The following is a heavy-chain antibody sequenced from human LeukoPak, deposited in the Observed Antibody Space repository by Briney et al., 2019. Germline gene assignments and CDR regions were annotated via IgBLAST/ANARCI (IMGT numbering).Heavy chain of an antibody. CDR3: ARESGSYFDY. V-gene: IGHV3-7*01. J-gene: IGHJ4*02. D-gene: IGHD1-26*01. Sequence: GGSLRLSCAASGFTFSNYGMHWVRQAPGKGLEWVANIKQDGSEKYYVDSVKGRFTISRDNAKNSLYLQMNSLRAEDTAVYYCARESGSYFDYWGQGTLVTVSS. CDR2: IKQDGSEK. CDR1: GFTFSNYG.